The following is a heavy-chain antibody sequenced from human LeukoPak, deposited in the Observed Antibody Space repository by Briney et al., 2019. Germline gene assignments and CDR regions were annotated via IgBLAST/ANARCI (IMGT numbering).Heavy chain of an antibody. J-gene: IGHJ4*02. V-gene: IGHV3-20*04. CDR2: INWNGGST. CDR3: ARDPRYCSGGSCYFGDFDY. CDR1: GFTFDDYG. D-gene: IGHD2-15*01. Sequence: GGSLRLSCAASGFTFDDYGMSWVRQAPGKGLEWVSGINWNGGSTGYADSVKGRFTISRDNAKNSLYLQMNSLRAEDTAVYYCARDPRYCSGGSCYFGDFDYWGQGTLVTVSS.